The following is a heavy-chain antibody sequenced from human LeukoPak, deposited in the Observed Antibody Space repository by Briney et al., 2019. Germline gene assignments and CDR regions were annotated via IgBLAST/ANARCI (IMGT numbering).Heavy chain of an antibody. CDR1: GFTFSGYG. CDR3: AKAGPTYYYDSSGYYYGDY. Sequence: GGSLRLSCAASGFTFSGYGMHWVRQAPGKGLEWVAVIWYDGSNKYYADSVKGRFTISRDNSKNTLYLQTNSLRAEDTAVYYCAKAGPTYYYDSSGYYYGDYWGQGTLVTVSS. D-gene: IGHD3-22*01. V-gene: IGHV3-33*06. J-gene: IGHJ4*02. CDR2: IWYDGSNK.